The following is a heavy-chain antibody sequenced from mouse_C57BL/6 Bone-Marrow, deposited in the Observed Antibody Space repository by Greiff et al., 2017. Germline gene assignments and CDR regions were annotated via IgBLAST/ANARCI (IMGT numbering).Heavy chain of an antibody. D-gene: IGHD2-3*01. CDR3: ARDGYYSYYFDY. CDR1: GYTFTSYW. V-gene: IGHV1-69*01. Sequence: QVQLQQSGAELVMPGASVKLSCKASGYTFTSYWMHWVKPRPGQGLEWIGALDPSDSYTNYNQKFKGKSTLTVDKSSSTAYMQLSSLTSEDSAVYYCARDGYYSYYFDYWGQGTTLTVSS. J-gene: IGHJ2*01. CDR2: LDPSDSYT.